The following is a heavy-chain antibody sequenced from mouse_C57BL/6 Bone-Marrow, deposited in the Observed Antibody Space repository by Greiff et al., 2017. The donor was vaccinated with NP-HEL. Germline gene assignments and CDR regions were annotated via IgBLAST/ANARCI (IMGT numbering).Heavy chain of an antibody. CDR2: INPYNGGT. Sequence: EVQLQESGPVLVKPGASVKMSCKASGYTFTDYYMNWVKQSHGKSLEWIGVINPYNGGTSYNQKFKGKATLTVDKSSSTAYMELNSLTSEDSAVYYCARDWDYFDYWGQGTTLTVSS. CDR3: ARDWDYFDY. J-gene: IGHJ2*01. V-gene: IGHV1-19*01. CDR1: GYTFTDYY. D-gene: IGHD4-1*01.